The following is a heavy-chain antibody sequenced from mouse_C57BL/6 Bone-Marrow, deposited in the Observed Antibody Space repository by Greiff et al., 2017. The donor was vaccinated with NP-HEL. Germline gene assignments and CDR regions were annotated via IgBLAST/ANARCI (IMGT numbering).Heavy chain of an antibody. CDR1: GYTFTSYW. V-gene: IGHV1-55*01. D-gene: IGHD1-1*01. CDR3: ARPWVCGSSLDY. CDR2: IYPGSGST. Sequence: QVQLQQSGAELVKPGASVKMSCKASGYTFTSYWITWVKQRPGQGLEWIGDIYPGSGSTNYNEKFKSKATLTVDTSSSTAYLQLSSLTSEDSAVXYCARPWVCGSSLDYWGQGTTLTVSS. J-gene: IGHJ2*01.